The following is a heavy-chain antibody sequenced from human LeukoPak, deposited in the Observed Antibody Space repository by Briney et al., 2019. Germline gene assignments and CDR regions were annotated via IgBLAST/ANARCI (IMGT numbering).Heavy chain of an antibody. CDR1: GYTFTGYY. J-gene: IGHJ4*02. CDR2: MNPDSGDT. CDR3: ARGAAVGQTRDY. Sequence: ASVKVSCKASGYTFTGYYTHWVRQAPGQGLEWMGRMNPDSGDTNYAQKLTGRVAMTRDTSISTAYMELSSLRSDDTAVYYCARGAAVGQTRDYWGQGTLVTVSS. V-gene: IGHV1-2*06. D-gene: IGHD6-13*01.